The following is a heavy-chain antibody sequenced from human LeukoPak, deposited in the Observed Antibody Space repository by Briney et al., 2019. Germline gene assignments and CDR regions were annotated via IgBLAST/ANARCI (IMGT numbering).Heavy chain of an antibody. CDR2: ISYDGSNK. V-gene: IGHV3-30*03. D-gene: IGHD6-13*01. Sequence: GGSLRLSRAASGFTFSSYGMHWVRQAPGKGLEWVAVISYDGSNKYYADSVKGRFTISRDNSKNTLYLQMSSLRPEDTAVYYCATGGYTSSWYVVDYWGQGTLVTVSS. CDR3: ATGGYTSSWYVVDY. CDR1: GFTFSSYG. J-gene: IGHJ4*02.